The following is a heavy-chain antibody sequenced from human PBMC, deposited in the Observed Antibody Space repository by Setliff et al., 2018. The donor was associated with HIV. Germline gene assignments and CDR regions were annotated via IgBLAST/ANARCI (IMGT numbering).Heavy chain of an antibody. J-gene: IGHJ4*02. CDR2: ISAYNGNT. Sequence: RASVKVSCKASGYTFTSYGISWVRQAPRQGLEWMGWISAYNGNTNYAQKLQGRVTMTRDTSISTAYMELNRLTSDDTALYYCVKGAGGYYDYWSQGALVTVSS. V-gene: IGHV1-18*01. CDR1: GYTFTSYG. CDR3: VKGAGGYYDY. D-gene: IGHD2-15*01.